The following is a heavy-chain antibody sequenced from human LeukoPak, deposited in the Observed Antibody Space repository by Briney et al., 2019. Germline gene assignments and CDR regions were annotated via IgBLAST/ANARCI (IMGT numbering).Heavy chain of an antibody. J-gene: IGHJ6*03. CDR2: ISSSNSYI. V-gene: IGHV3-21*01. CDR3: ARDAMAREDIVVVPAQFVHYYYYMDV. D-gene: IGHD2-2*01. CDR1: GFTFSTYT. Sequence: GGSLRLTCAASGFTFSTYTMNWVRQAPGKRLEWVLSISSSNSYIYYADSVKGRLTISRDNAKNSLYLQMNSLRAEDTAVYYCARDAMAREDIVVVPAQFVHYYYYMDVWGKGTTVTVSS.